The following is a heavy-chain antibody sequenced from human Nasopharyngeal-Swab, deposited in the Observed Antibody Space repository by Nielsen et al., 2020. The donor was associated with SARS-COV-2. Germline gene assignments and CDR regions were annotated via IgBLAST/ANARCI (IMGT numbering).Heavy chain of an antibody. CDR2: IKRDGSER. CDR1: GFSFSEYA. V-gene: IGHV3-7*03. Sequence: GESLKISCAASGFSFSEYAMSWVRQAPGKGLEWVANIKRDGSERYYVDSVKGRFTISRDNAKDSLYLQMNSLRAEDTAIYYCARDFDSWNDLDSWGQGTLVSVSS. CDR3: ARDFDSWNDLDS. D-gene: IGHD1-20*01. J-gene: IGHJ4*02.